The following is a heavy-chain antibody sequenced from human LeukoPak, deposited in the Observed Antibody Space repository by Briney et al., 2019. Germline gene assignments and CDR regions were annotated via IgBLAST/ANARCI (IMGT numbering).Heavy chain of an antibody. D-gene: IGHD2/OR15-2a*01. CDR3: ARVPGSTPTFIDY. Sequence: PSETLSLTCTVSGGSISSGDYYWSWIRQPPGKGLEWIGYIYYSGSTYYNPSLKSRVTISVGTSKNQFSLKLSSVTAADTAVYYCARVPGSTPTFIDYWGQGTLVTVSS. CDR2: IYYSGST. CDR1: GGSISSGDYY. J-gene: IGHJ4*02. V-gene: IGHV4-30-4*01.